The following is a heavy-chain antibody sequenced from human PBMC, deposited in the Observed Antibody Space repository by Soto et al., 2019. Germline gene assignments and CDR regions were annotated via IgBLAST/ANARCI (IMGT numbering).Heavy chain of an antibody. J-gene: IGHJ4*02. V-gene: IGHV1-18*01. CDR2: ISGYNGNA. D-gene: IGHD3-10*01. CDR3: AREGWLGELLY. Sequence: VQVVQSGNVVQKPGSSVKVSCKTSGYTFSSYGIIWVRQAPGQGLEWMGWISGYNGNADYAQRFRGRVNMTTDTSTTTVFMELRDLRSDDTALYFCAREGWLGELLYWGQGSLVTVS. CDR1: GYTFSSYG.